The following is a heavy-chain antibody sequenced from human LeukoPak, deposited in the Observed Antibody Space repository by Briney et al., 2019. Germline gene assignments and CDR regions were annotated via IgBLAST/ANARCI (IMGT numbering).Heavy chain of an antibody. CDR1: GFTFSSYA. V-gene: IGHV1-24*01. J-gene: IGHJ4*02. Sequence: GGSLRLSCAASGFTFSSYAMHWVRQAPGKGLEWMGGFDPEDGETIYAQKFQGRVTMTEDTSTDTAYMELSSLRSEDTAVYYCAICIAAAGILEIERYFDYWGQGTLVTVPS. CDR3: AICIAAAGILEIERYFDY. CDR2: FDPEDGET. D-gene: IGHD6-13*01.